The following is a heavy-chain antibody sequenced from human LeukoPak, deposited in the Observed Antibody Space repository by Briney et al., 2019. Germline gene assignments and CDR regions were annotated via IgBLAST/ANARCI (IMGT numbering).Heavy chain of an antibody. CDR2: IIPIFGTA. CDR1: GVTFSNNS. Sequence: ASVKVSCKTSGVTFSNNSITWVRQAPGQGLEWMGGIIPIFGTANYAQKFQGRVTITADESTSTAYMELSSLRSEDTAVYYCARGGYYDSSGYYYGDYYYYMDVWGKGTTVTVSS. J-gene: IGHJ6*03. V-gene: IGHV1-69*13. D-gene: IGHD3-22*01. CDR3: ARGGYYDSSGYYYGDYYYYMDV.